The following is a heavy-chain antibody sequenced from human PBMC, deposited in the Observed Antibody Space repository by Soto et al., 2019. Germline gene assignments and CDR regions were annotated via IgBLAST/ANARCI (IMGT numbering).Heavy chain of an antibody. J-gene: IGHJ4*02. CDR2: IDFRRGST. V-gene: IGHV3-21*01. CDR1: GFTLSIYS. D-gene: IGHD1-1*01. Sequence: LRLSCAASGFTLSIYSMSWVRQAPGKGLEWVSSIDFRRGSTYYADSVKGRFTISRDNTKNSVFLQLNSLRAEDTAVYYCASQEVEPPPSYFAFWGQGTLVTVSS. CDR3: ASQEVEPPPSYFAF.